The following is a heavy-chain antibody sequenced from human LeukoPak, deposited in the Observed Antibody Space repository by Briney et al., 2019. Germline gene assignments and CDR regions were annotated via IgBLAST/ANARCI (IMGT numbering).Heavy chain of an antibody. J-gene: IGHJ4*02. CDR2: ISSSGSTI. CDR1: GFTFNTYS. CDR3: ARLLTGYYKGDY. D-gene: IGHD3-9*01. V-gene: IGHV3-48*04. Sequence: PGGSLRLSCAASGFTFNTYSMNWVRQAPGKGLEWVSYISSSGSTIYYADSVKGRFTISRDNAKNSLYLQMNSLRAEDTAVYYCARLLTGYYKGDYWGQGTLVTVSS.